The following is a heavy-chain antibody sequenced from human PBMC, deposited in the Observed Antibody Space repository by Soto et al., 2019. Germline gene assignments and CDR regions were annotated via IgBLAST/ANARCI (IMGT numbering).Heavy chain of an antibody. J-gene: IGHJ4*02. CDR2: INPSSGST. V-gene: IGHV1-46*03. CDR1: GYTFTSYY. Sequence: ASVKVSCKASGYTFTSYYIHWVRQAPGQGLEWMGIINPSSGSTTYAQKFQGRVSMTRDRSTSTVYMDLSSLRSEDTAVYYCARRGWEVNIDYWGRGTLVTVSS. D-gene: IGHD3-10*01. CDR3: ARRGWEVNIDY.